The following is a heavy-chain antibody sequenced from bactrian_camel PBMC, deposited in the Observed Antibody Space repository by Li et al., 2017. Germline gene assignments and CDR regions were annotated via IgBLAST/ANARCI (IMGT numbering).Heavy chain of an antibody. J-gene: IGHJ6*01. CDR2: FDDDGTP. Sequence: HVQLVESGGGSVQAGGSLRLSCEQSGYMVFAVHCVAWFRQSPGKEREGVAAFDDDGTPKYSDSVKGRFTISSSNTENILYSQMDNLKPEDTATYYCAAKYGCTEPAKDPRFFGRWGPGTQVTVS. D-gene: IGHD3*01. CDR1: GYMVFAVHC. CDR3: AAKYGCTEPAKDPRFFGR. V-gene: IGHV3S53*01.